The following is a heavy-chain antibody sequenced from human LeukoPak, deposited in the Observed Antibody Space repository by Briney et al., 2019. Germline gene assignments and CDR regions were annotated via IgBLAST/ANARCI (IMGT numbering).Heavy chain of an antibody. CDR1: GFTFSSYA. V-gene: IGHV3-23*01. Sequence: GGSLRLSCAGSGFTFSSYAMTWVRQAPGRGLEWVSGISGSGGSTYYADSVQGRFTISRDNSKNTLYLQMNSLRAEDTAVYYCAQWHDSSGYYMVYWGQGTLVTVSS. CDR2: ISGSGGST. J-gene: IGHJ4*02. CDR3: AQWHDSSGYYMVY. D-gene: IGHD3-22*01.